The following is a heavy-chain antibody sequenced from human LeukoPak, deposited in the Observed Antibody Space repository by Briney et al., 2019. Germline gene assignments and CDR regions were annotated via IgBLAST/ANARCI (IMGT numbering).Heavy chain of an antibody. V-gene: IGHV4-34*01. CDR2: INHSGST. Sequence: SETLSPTCAFYGGSFCGYYWSCIPHPPGKGLEWIGEINHSGSTNYNPSLKSRVTISVDTSKNQFSLKLSSVTAADTAVYYCARGDLRARPFDYWGQGTLVTVSS. CDR3: ARGDLRARPFDY. D-gene: IGHD6-6*01. J-gene: IGHJ4*02. CDR1: GGSFCGYY.